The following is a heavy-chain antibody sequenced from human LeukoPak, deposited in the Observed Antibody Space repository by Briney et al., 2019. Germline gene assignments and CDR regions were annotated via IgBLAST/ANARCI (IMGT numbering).Heavy chain of an antibody. CDR2: IIPILGIA. CDR1: GGTFSSYT. Sequence: ASVKVSCKASGGTFSSYTISWVRRAPGQGLEWMGRIIPILGIANYAQKFQGRVTITADKSTSTAYMELSSLRSEDTAVYYCAEGIAVALAFDIWGQGTMVTVSS. V-gene: IGHV1-69*02. CDR3: AEGIAVALAFDI. J-gene: IGHJ3*02. D-gene: IGHD6-19*01.